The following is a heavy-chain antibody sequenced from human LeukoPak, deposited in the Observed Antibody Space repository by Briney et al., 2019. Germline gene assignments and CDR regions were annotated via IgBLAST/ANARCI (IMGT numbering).Heavy chain of an antibody. CDR3: AKVSPPSTHNY. Sequence: PGGSLRLSCAASGFTFSTYTMNWVRQAPGKGLEWVSSIRGSGNSISYADSVKGRFTISRDNSKNTLYLQMNSLRAEDTAVYYCAKVSPPSTHNYWGQGTLVTVSS. V-gene: IGHV3-21*01. D-gene: IGHD5/OR15-5a*01. CDR2: IRGSGNSI. CDR1: GFTFSTYT. J-gene: IGHJ4*02.